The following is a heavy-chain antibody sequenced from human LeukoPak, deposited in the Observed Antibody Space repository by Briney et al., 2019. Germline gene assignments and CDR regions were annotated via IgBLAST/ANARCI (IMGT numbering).Heavy chain of an antibody. CDR1: GDSVSSNNVA. V-gene: IGHV6-1*01. J-gene: IGHJ4*02. CDR2: TYYRSKWYK. CDR3: TREGSGLPGYFDY. Sequence: SQTLSLTCAISGDSVSSNNVAWNWIRQSPSRGLEWLGRTYYRSKWYKQYAVSVKGRVTVNPDTSKNQFSLQVNSVTPEDTAVYYCTREGSGLPGYFDYWGQGTLVIVSS. D-gene: IGHD3-10*01.